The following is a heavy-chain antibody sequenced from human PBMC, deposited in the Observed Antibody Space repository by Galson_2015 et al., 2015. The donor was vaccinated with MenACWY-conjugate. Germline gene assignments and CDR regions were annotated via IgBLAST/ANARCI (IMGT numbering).Heavy chain of an antibody. V-gene: IGHV3-43*01. D-gene: IGHD5-24*01. Sequence: SLRLSCAASGFTFDDYTMHWVRHAPGKGLEWVSLISWDGGSTYYADSVKGRFTISRDNSKNSLYLQMNSLRTEDTALYYCATGDGYSRLDYWGQGTLVTVSS. J-gene: IGHJ4*02. CDR1: GFTFDDYT. CDR2: ISWDGGST. CDR3: ATGDGYSRLDY.